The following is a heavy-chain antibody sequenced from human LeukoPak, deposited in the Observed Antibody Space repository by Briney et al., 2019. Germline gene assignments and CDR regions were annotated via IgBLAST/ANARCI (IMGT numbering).Heavy chain of an antibody. Sequence: ASVKVSCKASGYTFTGYYMHWVRQAPGQGLEWMGRINPNSGGTNYAQKFQGRVTMTRDTSISTAYMELSRLRSGDTAVYYCARGPFIVVVTDRFDYWGQGTLVTVSS. CDR1: GYTFTGYY. D-gene: IGHD2-21*02. CDR2: INPNSGGT. V-gene: IGHV1-2*06. CDR3: ARGPFIVVVTDRFDY. J-gene: IGHJ4*02.